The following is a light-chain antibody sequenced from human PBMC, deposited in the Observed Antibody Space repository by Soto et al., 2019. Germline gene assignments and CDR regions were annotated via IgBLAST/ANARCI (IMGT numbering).Light chain of an antibody. CDR3: QQSYSAPFT. J-gene: IGKJ4*01. CDR2: AAS. Sequence: DIQMTQSPSSLSASVGDRVTITCRASQSIATYLNWYQQKPGKAPKLLIYAASILQTGGPSRFSGSGSGTDFTLTITGLQPDDCATYYCQQSYSAPFTFGGGTKVDIK. CDR1: QSIATY. V-gene: IGKV1-39*01.